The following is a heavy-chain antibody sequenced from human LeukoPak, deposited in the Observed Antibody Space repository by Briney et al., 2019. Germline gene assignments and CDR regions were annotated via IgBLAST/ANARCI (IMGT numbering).Heavy chain of an antibody. D-gene: IGHD3-22*01. J-gene: IGHJ4*02. CDR1: GGSLSSYY. Sequence: SETLSLTCTVSGGSLSSYYWSWIRQPPGKGLEWIGYIYYSGSTNYNPSLKSRVTISVDTSKNQFSLKLSSVTAADTAVYYCARDGPDYYDSSSYFDYWGQGTLVTVSS. CDR2: IYYSGST. V-gene: IGHV4-59*01. CDR3: ARDGPDYYDSSSYFDY.